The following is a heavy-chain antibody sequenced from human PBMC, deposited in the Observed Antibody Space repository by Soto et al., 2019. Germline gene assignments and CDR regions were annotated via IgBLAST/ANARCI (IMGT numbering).Heavy chain of an antibody. Sequence: PSETLSLTCAVSGGSISSINWWSWVRQPPGKGLEWIGEIYHSGSTNYNPSLKIRVTISVDKSKNQFSLKLSSVTAADTAVYYCARRMNSRWGVNWLDXWGQGTLVTVSX. CDR2: IYHSGST. V-gene: IGHV4-4*02. CDR1: GGSISSINW. J-gene: IGHJ5*02. CDR3: ARRMNSRWGVNWLDX. D-gene: IGHD3-16*01.